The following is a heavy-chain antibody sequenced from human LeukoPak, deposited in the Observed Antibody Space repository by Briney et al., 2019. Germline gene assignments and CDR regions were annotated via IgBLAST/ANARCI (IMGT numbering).Heavy chain of an antibody. D-gene: IGHD3-9*01. CDR2: IKSKTDGGTT. J-gene: IGHJ4*02. CDR3: TTDGYDILTGYQPRNNFDY. Sequence: GGSLRLSCAASGFTFSNAWMSWVRQAPGKGLEWVGRIKSKTDGGTTDYAAPVKGRFTISRDDSKNTLYLQMNSLKTEDTAVYYCTTDGYDILTGYQPRNNFDYWGQGTLVTVSS. CDR1: GFTFSNAW. V-gene: IGHV3-15*01.